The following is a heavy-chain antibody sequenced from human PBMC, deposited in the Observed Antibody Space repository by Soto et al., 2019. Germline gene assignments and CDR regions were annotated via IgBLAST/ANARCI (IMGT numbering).Heavy chain of an antibody. Sequence: SVKVSCKASGGTFSSYAISCVRQAPGQGLEWMGGIIPIFGTANYAQKFQGRVTITADESTSTAYMELSSLRSEDTAVYYCARREHNIAAAGNRWFDPWGQGTLVTVSS. CDR2: IIPIFGTA. J-gene: IGHJ5*02. CDR3: ARREHNIAAAGNRWFDP. CDR1: GGTFSSYA. D-gene: IGHD6-13*01. V-gene: IGHV1-69*13.